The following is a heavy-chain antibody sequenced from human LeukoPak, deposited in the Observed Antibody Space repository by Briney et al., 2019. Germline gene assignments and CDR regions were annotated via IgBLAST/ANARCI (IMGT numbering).Heavy chain of an antibody. V-gene: IGHV3-21*01. Sequence: GGSLRLSCAASGLTFNTYNMNWVRQAPGKGLECVSSISSSSSYIYYADSVKGRFTISRDNAKNSLYLQMNSLRAEDTAVYYCARHQGGVGYWGQGTLVTVSS. D-gene: IGHD3-16*01. CDR1: GLTFNTYN. CDR2: ISSSSSYI. J-gene: IGHJ4*02. CDR3: ARHQGGVGY.